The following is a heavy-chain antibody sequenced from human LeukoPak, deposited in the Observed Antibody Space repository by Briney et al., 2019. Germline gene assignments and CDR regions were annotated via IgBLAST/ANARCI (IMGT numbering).Heavy chain of an antibody. J-gene: IGHJ4*02. CDR2: ISTSGST. V-gene: IGHV4-4*07. Sequence: SGTLSLTCTVSGASMSSFYWSWVRQPAGKGLEWIGRISTSGSTTYNPSLGSRVSMSVDPSKKQFSLEVTSVTAAATAVYYCARDFRLDSWGQGTLVIVSS. CDR3: ARDFRLDS. CDR1: GASMSSFY.